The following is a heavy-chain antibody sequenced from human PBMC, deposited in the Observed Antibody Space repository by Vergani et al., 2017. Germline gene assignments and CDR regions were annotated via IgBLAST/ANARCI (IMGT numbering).Heavy chain of an antibody. CDR3: ASPRETSANWANDAFDI. D-gene: IGHD7-27*01. Sequence: QVQLVQSGAEVKKPGSSVKVSCKASGGTFSSYAISWVRQAPGQGLEWMGGIIPIFGTANYAQKFQGRVTITADESTSTAYMELSSLRSEDTAVYYCASPRETSANWANDAFDIWGQGTTVTVSS. CDR2: IIPIFGTA. CDR1: GGTFSSYA. J-gene: IGHJ3*02. V-gene: IGHV1-69*01.